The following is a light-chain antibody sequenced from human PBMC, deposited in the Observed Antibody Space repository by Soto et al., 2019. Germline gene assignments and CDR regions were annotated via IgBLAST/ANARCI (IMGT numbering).Light chain of an antibody. CDR3: QSYDSSLSGSVV. CDR2: GNN. CDR1: SSNIGGGYD. V-gene: IGLV1-40*01. Sequence: QSVLTQPPSVSGAPGQRVTISCTGSSSNIGGGYDVHRYQQLPGTAPKHLIYGNNNRPSGVPDRFSCSKSGTSASLAITGLQAEDEADYYCQSYDSSLSGSVVFGGGTKLTVL. J-gene: IGLJ2*01.